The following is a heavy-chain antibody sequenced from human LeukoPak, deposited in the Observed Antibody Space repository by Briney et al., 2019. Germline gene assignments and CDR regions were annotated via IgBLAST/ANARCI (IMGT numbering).Heavy chain of an antibody. J-gene: IGHJ4*02. CDR3: ARDAYYYDILTGYYKENYFDY. CDR1: GFTFSSYA. Sequence: GGSLRLSCAASGFTFSSYAMSWVRQAPGKGLEWVSAISGSGGSTYYADSVKGRFTISRDNAKNSLYLQMNSLRAEDTAVYYCARDAYYYDILTGYYKENYFDYWGQGTLVTVSS. CDR2: ISGSGGST. V-gene: IGHV3-23*01. D-gene: IGHD3-9*01.